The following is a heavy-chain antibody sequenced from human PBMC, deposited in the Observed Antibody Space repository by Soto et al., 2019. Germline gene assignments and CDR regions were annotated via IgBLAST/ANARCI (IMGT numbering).Heavy chain of an antibody. V-gene: IGHV4-34*01. J-gene: IGHJ3*01. CDR1: DWSFSGYY. D-gene: IGHD3-16*02. CDR2: INYSAST. Sequence: EALPLTCGFSDWSFSGYYWSWTRQPPGKGVERIGEINYSASTKFNPSLERRVTLSVDTSKDQFSLRLSSVTAADTAVYYCARDSGGLRLVESSLYGEKDSFDVWDQGTLVPVSS. CDR3: ARDSGGLRLVESSLYGEKDSFDV.